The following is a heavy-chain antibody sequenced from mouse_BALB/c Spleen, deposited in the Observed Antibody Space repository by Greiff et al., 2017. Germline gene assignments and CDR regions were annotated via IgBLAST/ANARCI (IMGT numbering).Heavy chain of an antibody. J-gene: IGHJ2*01. CDR1: GFTFSSYA. Sequence: EVKLVESGGGLVKPGGSLKLSCAASGFTFSSYAMSWVRQTPEKRLEWVATISSGGSYTYYPDSVKGRFTISRDNAKNTLYLQMSSLRSEDTAMYYCARRGYRYDGYYFDYWGQGTTPTVSS. CDR3: ARRGYRYDGYYFDY. V-gene: IGHV5-9-3*01. D-gene: IGHD2-14*01. CDR2: ISSGGSYT.